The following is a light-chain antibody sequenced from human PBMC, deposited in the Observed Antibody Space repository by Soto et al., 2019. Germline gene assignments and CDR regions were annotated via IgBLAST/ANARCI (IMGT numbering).Light chain of an antibody. CDR3: SLFTPNSTFV. CDR2: EVR. Sequence: QSALTQPPSVSGSPGQSVTISCTGTSSDVGRYNRVSWYQQPPGTAPKLLIYEVRNRPSGVPDRFSGSRSANTASLTISGLQADDEADYYCSLFTPNSTFVFGAGTKLTVL. J-gene: IGLJ1*01. CDR1: SSDVGRYNR. V-gene: IGLV2-18*01.